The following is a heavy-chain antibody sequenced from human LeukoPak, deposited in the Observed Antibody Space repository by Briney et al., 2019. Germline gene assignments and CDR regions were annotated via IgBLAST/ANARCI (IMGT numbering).Heavy chain of an antibody. D-gene: IGHD1-26*01. Sequence: GGSLRLSCAASGFTFSNYWMAWVRQAPGKGLEWVANIKQDGGTKLYVDSLKGRFTISRDNPKNSLYLQMNSLRADDTAVYYCARDTDGSLDYWGQGILVTVAS. J-gene: IGHJ4*02. V-gene: IGHV3-7*01. CDR1: GFTFSNYW. CDR2: IKQDGGTK. CDR3: ARDTDGSLDY.